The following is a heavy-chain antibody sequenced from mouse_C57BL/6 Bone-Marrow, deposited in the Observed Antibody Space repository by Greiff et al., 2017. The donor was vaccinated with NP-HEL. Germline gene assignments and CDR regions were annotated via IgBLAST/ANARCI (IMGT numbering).Heavy chain of an antibody. J-gene: IGHJ3*01. CDR2: INPNYGTT. CDR1: GYSFTDYN. CDR3: AKQLRLRAWFAY. V-gene: IGHV1-39*01. D-gene: IGHD3-2*02. Sequence: VPLKQSGPELVKPGASVKISCKASGYSFTDYNMNWVKQSNGKSLEWIGVINPNYGTTSYNQKFKGKATLTVDQSSSTAYMQLNSLTSEDSAVYYCAKQLRLRAWFAYWGQGTLVTVSA.